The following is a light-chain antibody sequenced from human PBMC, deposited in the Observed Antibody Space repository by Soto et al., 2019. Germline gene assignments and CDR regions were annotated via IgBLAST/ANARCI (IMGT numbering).Light chain of an antibody. CDR1: QSVSSN. J-gene: IGKJ3*01. CDR2: DAS. CDR3: QQYDNLPLT. V-gene: IGKV3-15*01. Sequence: EIVLTQSPGTLSLSPGERATLSCRASQSVSSNLAWYQQKPGQVPRLLIYDASSRAAGIPARFSGSGSGTEFTLTISSLQSEDFAVYFCQQYDNLPLTFGPGTRWIS.